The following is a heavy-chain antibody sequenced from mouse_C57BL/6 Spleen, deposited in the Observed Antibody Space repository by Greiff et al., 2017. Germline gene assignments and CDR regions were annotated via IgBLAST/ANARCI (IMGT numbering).Heavy chain of an antibody. CDR1: GYTFTDYY. V-gene: IGHV1-26*01. Sequence: EVQLQQSGPELVKPGASVKISCKASGYTFTDYYMNWVKQSHGKSLEWIGDINPNNGGTSYNQKFKGKATLTVDKSSSTAYMELRSLTSEDSAVYYCARNGGSSPWYAMDYWGQGTSVTVSS. D-gene: IGHD1-1*01. CDR3: ARNGGSSPWYAMDY. CDR2: INPNNGGT. J-gene: IGHJ4*01.